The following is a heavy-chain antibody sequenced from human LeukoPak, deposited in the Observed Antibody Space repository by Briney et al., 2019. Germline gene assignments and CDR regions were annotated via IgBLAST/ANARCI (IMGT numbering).Heavy chain of an antibody. D-gene: IGHD5-12*01. Sequence: ASVKVSCKASGGTFSSYAISWVRQAPGQGLEWMGRIIPILGIANYAQKFQGRVTITADKSTSTAYMELSSLRSEDTAVYYCAAGRGYSGYEISYYYYGMDVWGQGTTVTVSS. CDR3: AAGRGYSGYEISYYYYGMDV. V-gene: IGHV1-69*04. J-gene: IGHJ6*02. CDR2: IIPILGIA. CDR1: GGTFSSYA.